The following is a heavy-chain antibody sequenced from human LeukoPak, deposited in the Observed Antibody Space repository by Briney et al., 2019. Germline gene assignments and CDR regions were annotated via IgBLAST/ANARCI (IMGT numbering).Heavy chain of an antibody. Sequence: ASVKVSCKASGYTFTGYFIHWVRQAPGQGLEWMGWINPNSGGTNYAQKFQGRFTMTRDTSISTAYMELSRLRSDDTAMYYCARDERYDSSGYPFDYWGQGTLVTVSS. CDR1: GYTFTGYF. D-gene: IGHD3-22*01. J-gene: IGHJ4*02. CDR2: INPNSGGT. V-gene: IGHV1-2*02. CDR3: ARDERYDSSGYPFDY.